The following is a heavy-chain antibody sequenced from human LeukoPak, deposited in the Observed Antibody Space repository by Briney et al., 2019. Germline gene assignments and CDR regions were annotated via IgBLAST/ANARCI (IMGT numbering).Heavy chain of an antibody. J-gene: IGHJ5*02. CDR1: GFSVTTNC. Sequence: PGGSLRLTCAASGFSVTTNCMSWVRQAPGKGLEWVALIYTSGSTFYADSVMGRFTVSRDNSKNTLYLQMNSLRAEDSAAYYCARDRAGTQSWVEFDLWGQGTLVTVSS. CDR2: IYTSGST. D-gene: IGHD3-10*01. CDR3: ARDRAGTQSWVEFDL. V-gene: IGHV3-66*03.